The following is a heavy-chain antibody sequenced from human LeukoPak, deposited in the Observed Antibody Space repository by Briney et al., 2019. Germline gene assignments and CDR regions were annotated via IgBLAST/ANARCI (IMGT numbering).Heavy chain of an antibody. CDR3: ARAGGYYDFWSGYSWFDP. CDR1: GGSFSGYY. Sequence: PSETLSLNCAVYGGSFSGYYWSWIRQPPGKGLEWIGEINHSGSTNYNPSLKSRVTISVDTSKNQFSLKLSSVTAADTAVYYCARAGGYYDFWSGYSWFDPWGQGTLVTVSS. J-gene: IGHJ5*02. D-gene: IGHD3-3*01. CDR2: INHSGST. V-gene: IGHV4-34*01.